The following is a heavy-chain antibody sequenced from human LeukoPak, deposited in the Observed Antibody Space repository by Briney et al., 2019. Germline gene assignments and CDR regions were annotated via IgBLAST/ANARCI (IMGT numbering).Heavy chain of an antibody. CDR1: GFNLSSYA. CDR2: ISGSGVGT. Sequence: GGSLRLSCAASGFNLSSYAMSWVRQAPGKGLEWVSVISGSGVGTYYADSVKGRFTISRDNSKNTLDLQMNSLRAEDTAVYYCAKGDTSIVRRYYFDYWGHGTLVTVSS. D-gene: IGHD5-18*01. V-gene: IGHV3-23*01. CDR3: AKGDTSIVRRYYFDY. J-gene: IGHJ4*01.